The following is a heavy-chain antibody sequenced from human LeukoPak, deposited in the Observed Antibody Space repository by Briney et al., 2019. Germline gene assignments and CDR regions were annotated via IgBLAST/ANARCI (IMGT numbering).Heavy chain of an antibody. D-gene: IGHD3-3*01. J-gene: IGHJ4*02. CDR3: ARGFWNRGTWGPYYFDY. CDR1: GYTFTGYA. Sequence: ASVKVSCKGSGYTFTGYAMQWVRQAPGRRLEWMGWINAGNGNTKYSQKFQGRFTITRDTSAGTAYMDLSSLRSEDTAVYYCARGFWNRGTWGPYYFDYWGQGTLVTVSS. V-gene: IGHV1-3*01. CDR2: INAGNGNT.